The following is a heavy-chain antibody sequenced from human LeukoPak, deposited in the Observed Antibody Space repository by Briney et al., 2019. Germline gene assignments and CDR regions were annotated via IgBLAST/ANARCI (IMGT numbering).Heavy chain of an antibody. CDR2: IYHSGST. D-gene: IGHD2-21*02. J-gene: IGHJ6*04. V-gene: IGHV4-4*02. CDR3: ARVVVVTAISGYYYYYYGMDV. CDR1: GGSISSSNW. Sequence: SETLSLTCAVSGGSISSSNWWSWVRQPPGKGLEWIGEIYHSGSTNYNPSLKSRVTISVDKSKNQFSLKLSSVTAADTAMYYCARVVVVTAISGYYYYYYGMDVWGKGTTVTVSS.